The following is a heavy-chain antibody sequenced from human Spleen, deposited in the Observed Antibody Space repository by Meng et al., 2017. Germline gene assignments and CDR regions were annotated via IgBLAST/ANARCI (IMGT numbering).Heavy chain of an antibody. CDR3: ARDEDISAAGKLFGDY. V-gene: IGHV1-2*06. CDR2: INPKSGDT. D-gene: IGHD6-13*01. CDR1: GYTFPDYW. J-gene: IGHJ4*02. Sequence: GDLVQSGAEVKKPGAPVKVSCKASGYTFPDYWLHWVRRAPGQGLEWMGRINPKSGDTHYAQRLQGRVTMTGDTSISTAYMELSGLRSDDTAMYYCARDEDISAAGKLFGDYWGQGTLVTVSS.